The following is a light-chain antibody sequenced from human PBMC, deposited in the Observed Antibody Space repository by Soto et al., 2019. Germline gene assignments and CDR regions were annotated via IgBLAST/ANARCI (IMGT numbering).Light chain of an antibody. J-gene: IGLJ1*01. CDR1: SSDVGSYNL. CDR2: EVS. V-gene: IGLV2-23*02. Sequence: QSVLTQPASVSGSPGQSITISCTRTSSDVGSYNLVSWYQQHPGKAPKLMIYEVSKRPSGVSNRFSGSKSGNTASLTISGLQAEDEADYYCCSYAGSYVFGTGTKVTVL. CDR3: CSYAGSYV.